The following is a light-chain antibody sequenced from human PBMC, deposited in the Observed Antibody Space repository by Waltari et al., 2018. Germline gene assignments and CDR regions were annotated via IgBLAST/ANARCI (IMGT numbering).Light chain of an antibody. CDR1: QSVTSSY. CDR3: QQYGSSPLT. CDR2: GAS. J-gene: IGKJ4*01. V-gene: IGKV3-20*01. Sequence: EIVLTQSPGTLSLSPGDRAALSCRASQSVTSSYLAWYQRKPGQAPRLLIYGASSRATGVPDRFGGSGSGTDFTLTISRLEPEDFAVYYCQQYGSSPLTFGGGTKVEIK.